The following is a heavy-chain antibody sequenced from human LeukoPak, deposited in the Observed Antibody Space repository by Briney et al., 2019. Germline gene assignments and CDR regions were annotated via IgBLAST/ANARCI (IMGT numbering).Heavy chain of an antibody. V-gene: IGHV3-30*03. Sequence: GRSLRLSCAASGFTFSSYGMHWVRQAPGKGLEWVAVISYDGSNKYYADSVKGRFTISRDNSKNTLYLQMNSLRAEDTAVYYCASGRRGDYYDSSGYYDYWGQGTLSPSPQ. CDR2: ISYDGSNK. CDR3: ASGRRGDYYDSSGYYDY. CDR1: GFTFSSYG. D-gene: IGHD3-22*01. J-gene: IGHJ4*02.